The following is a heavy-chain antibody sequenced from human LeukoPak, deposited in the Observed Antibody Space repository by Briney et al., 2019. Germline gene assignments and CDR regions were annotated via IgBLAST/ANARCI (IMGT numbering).Heavy chain of an antibody. CDR3: ARDPYSSGWYGYYFDY. Sequence: ASVKVSCKASGYTFTSYYIHWVRQAPGQGLEWMGIINPSGGSTTYAQKFQGRVTMTRDTSTSTAYMELSSLRSEDTAVYYCARDPYSSGWYGYYFDYWGQGTLVTVSS. V-gene: IGHV1-46*01. CDR2: INPSGGST. CDR1: GYTFTSYY. J-gene: IGHJ4*02. D-gene: IGHD6-19*01.